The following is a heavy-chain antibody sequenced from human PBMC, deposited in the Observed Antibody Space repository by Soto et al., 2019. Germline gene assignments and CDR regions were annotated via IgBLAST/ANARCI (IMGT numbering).Heavy chain of an antibody. D-gene: IGHD4-17*01. Sequence: GGSLRLSCAASGFTFSSYGMHWVRQAPGKGLEWVAVIWYDGSNKYYADSVKGRFTISRDNSKNTLYLQMNSLRAEDTAVYYCARDRTVYAFDIWGQGTMVTVSS. CDR2: IWYDGSNK. J-gene: IGHJ3*02. CDR3: ARDRTVYAFDI. V-gene: IGHV3-33*01. CDR1: GFTFSSYG.